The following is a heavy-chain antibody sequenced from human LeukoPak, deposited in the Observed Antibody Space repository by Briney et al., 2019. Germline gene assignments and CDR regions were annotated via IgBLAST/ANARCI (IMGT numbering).Heavy chain of an antibody. CDR3: VRDFRCSGGSCPLFDS. J-gene: IGHJ4*02. Sequence: GGSLRHSRAASGFTFSLYAMSWVRQAPGKGLVWVSGLNEDGGYTYYADSVKGRFTISRDNSENTLHLQMRSLRAEDTAIYYCVRDFRCSGGSCPLFDSWGQGTLVTVSS. V-gene: IGHV3-23*01. CDR2: LNEDGGYT. D-gene: IGHD2-15*01. CDR1: GFTFSLYA.